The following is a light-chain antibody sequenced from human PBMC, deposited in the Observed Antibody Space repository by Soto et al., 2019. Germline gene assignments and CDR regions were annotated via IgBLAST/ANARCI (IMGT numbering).Light chain of an antibody. CDR1: QSISSW. CDR2: AAS. CDR3: QQYYSYSPLT. J-gene: IGKJ4*01. Sequence: DIQMTQSPSTLSASVGDRVTITCRASQSISSWLAWYQQKPGKAPKLLIYAASSLQSGVPSRFSGSGSGTEFTLTISSLQPDDFTTYYCQQYYSYSPLTFGGGTKVDIK. V-gene: IGKV1-5*01.